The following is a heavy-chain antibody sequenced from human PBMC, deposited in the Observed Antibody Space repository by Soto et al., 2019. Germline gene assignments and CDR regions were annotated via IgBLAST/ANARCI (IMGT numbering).Heavy chain of an antibody. CDR2: ISGSGGST. D-gene: IGHD3-3*01. CDR1: GLTFSSYA. Sequence: PGGSLRLSCAASGLTFSSYAMSWVRQAPGKGLEWVSAISGSGGSTYYADSVKGRFTISRDNSKNTLYLQMNSLRAEDTAVYYCAKGREWLSRERPYYYYYMDVWGKGTTVTVSS. J-gene: IGHJ6*03. CDR3: AKGREWLSRERPYYYYYMDV. V-gene: IGHV3-23*01.